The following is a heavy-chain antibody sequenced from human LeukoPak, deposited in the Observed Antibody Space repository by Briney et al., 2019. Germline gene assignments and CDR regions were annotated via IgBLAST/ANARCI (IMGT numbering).Heavy chain of an antibody. Sequence: GESLKISCKGSGYSFSSHWIGWVRQMPGKGLEWMGIIYPGDSDTRYSPSFQGQVTISADKSLSTAYLQWSSLRASDTAMYYCARQSGDQSSAWYFDAWGQGTLVTVSS. CDR2: IYPGDSDT. V-gene: IGHV5-51*01. J-gene: IGHJ4*02. D-gene: IGHD6-19*01. CDR3: ARQSGDQSSAWYFDA. CDR1: GYSFSSHW.